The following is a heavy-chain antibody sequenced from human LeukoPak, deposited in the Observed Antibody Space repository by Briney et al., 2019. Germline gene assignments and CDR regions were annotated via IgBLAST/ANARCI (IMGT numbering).Heavy chain of an antibody. Sequence: ASVKVSCKASGYTFTGYYMHWVRQAPGQGLEWMGWINPNSGGTNYAQKFQGRVTMTRDTSISTAYMELSRLRSDDTAVYYCASIETTYYYDSSGYYGFDYRGQGTLVTVSS. CDR2: INPNSGGT. CDR1: GYTFTGYY. D-gene: IGHD3-22*01. V-gene: IGHV1-2*02. CDR3: ASIETTYYYDSSGYYGFDY. J-gene: IGHJ4*02.